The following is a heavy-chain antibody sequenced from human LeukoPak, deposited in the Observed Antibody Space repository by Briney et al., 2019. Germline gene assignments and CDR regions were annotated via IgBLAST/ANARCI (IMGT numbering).Heavy chain of an antibody. Sequence: GGSLRLSCAASGFTVDTYWMSWVRQAPGEGLDWVAHIKEDGTRKYYVDSVRGRFTISRDNAKNSLFLQMNSLRVEDTAVFYCVAWGSLVVWGQGTLVTVSS. CDR3: VAWGSLVV. D-gene: IGHD3-16*01. J-gene: IGHJ4*02. CDR1: GFTVDTYW. CDR2: IKEDGTRK. V-gene: IGHV3-7*01.